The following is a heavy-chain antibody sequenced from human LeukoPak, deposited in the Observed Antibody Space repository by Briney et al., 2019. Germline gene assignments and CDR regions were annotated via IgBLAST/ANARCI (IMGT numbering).Heavy chain of an antibody. D-gene: IGHD3-22*01. J-gene: IGHJ4*02. Sequence: ASVKVSCKASGGTFSSYAISWVRQAPGQGLEWMGGIIPIFGTANYAQKFQGRVTITADESTSTAYKELSSLRSEDTAVYYCARPYYYDSSGYTPNWGQGTLVTVSS. CDR3: ARPYYYDSSGYTPN. CDR1: GGTFSSYA. V-gene: IGHV1-69*13. CDR2: IIPIFGTA.